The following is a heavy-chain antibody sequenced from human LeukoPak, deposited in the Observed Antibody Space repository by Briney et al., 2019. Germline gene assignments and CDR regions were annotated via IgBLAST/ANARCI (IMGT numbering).Heavy chain of an antibody. CDR2: MSLSSTYM. J-gene: IGHJ4*02. D-gene: IGHD2-15*01. CDR3: ARQSTHCSGASCYQFYFDH. Sequence: GGSLSLSCAVSGFTLSGYTMKLVRQARGKVLEWVSSMSLSSTYMVYADSVKGRFTIPSDNAKNSLSLQINSLRAEDSALYYCARQSTHCSGASCYQFYFDHWGQGTPVTVSS. CDR1: GFTLSGYT. V-gene: IGHV3-21*01.